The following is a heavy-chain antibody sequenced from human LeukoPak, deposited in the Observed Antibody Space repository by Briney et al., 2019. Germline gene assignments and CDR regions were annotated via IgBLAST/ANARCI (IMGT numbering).Heavy chain of an antibody. V-gene: IGHV4-30-4*07. CDR2: IYYSGST. Sequence: SQTLSLTCAVSGGSISSGAYSWSWIRQPPGKGLEWIGYIYYSGSTYYNPSLKSRVTISVDTSKNQFSLKLSSVTAADTAVYYCARDNRGYYGSGSFDYWGQGTLVTVSS. CDR3: ARDNRGYYGSGSFDY. J-gene: IGHJ4*02. CDR1: GGSISSGAYS. D-gene: IGHD3-10*01.